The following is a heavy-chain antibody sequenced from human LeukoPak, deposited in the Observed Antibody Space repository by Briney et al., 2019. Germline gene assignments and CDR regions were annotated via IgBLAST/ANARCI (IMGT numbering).Heavy chain of an antibody. CDR1: GFTFSSYG. Sequence: GGSLRLSCAASGFTFSSYGMHWVRQAPGKGLEWVAFIRYDGSNKYYADSVKGRFTISRDNSKNTLYLQMNSLRAEDTAVYYCAKDSASRFWSGYGSFDYWGQGTLVTVSS. CDR3: AKDSASRFWSGYGSFDY. CDR2: IRYDGSNK. J-gene: IGHJ4*02. V-gene: IGHV3-30*02. D-gene: IGHD3-3*01.